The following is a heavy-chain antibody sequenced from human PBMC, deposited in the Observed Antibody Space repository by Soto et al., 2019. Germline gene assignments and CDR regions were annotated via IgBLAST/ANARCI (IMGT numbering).Heavy chain of an antibody. CDR1: GFTFSDHY. Sequence: GGSLRLSCAASGFTFSDHYMDWVRQAPGKGLEWVGRTRNKANSYTTEYAASVKGRFTISRDDSKNSLYLQMNSLKTEDTAVYYWARGEYSRLVRGAFDNWGQGTMVTVSS. D-gene: IGHD6-6*01. V-gene: IGHV3-72*01. CDR2: TRNKANSYTT. J-gene: IGHJ3*02. CDR3: ARGEYSRLVRGAFDN.